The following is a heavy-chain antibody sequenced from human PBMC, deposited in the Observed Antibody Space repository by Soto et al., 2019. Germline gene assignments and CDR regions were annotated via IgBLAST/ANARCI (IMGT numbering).Heavy chain of an antibody. D-gene: IGHD4-4*01. CDR3: ARLIGNSWLDS. Sequence: SETLSLTCTVSGGSISSNIYYWGWIRQPPGKGLEWIGNIHYSGSTYYDSSLKSRVTISVDTSKNQLSLQLNSVTPGDTAVYYCARLIGNSWLDSWGQGTLVTVSS. CDR1: GGSISSNIYY. CDR2: IHYSGST. J-gene: IGHJ5*01. V-gene: IGHV4-39*01.